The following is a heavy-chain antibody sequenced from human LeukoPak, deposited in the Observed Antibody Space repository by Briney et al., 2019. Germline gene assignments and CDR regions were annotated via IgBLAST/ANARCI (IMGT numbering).Heavy chain of an antibody. J-gene: IGHJ4*02. CDR1: GYTFTSYD. Sequence: GASVKVSCKASGYTFTSYDINWVRQAPGQGLEWMGWMNPNSGNTGYAQKFQGRVTMTRNTSISTAYMELSSLRSEDTAVYYCARGLMGYCSGGSCFHFDYWGQGTLVTVSS. V-gene: IGHV1-8*01. D-gene: IGHD2-15*01. CDR3: ARGLMGYCSGGSCFHFDY. CDR2: MNPNSGNT.